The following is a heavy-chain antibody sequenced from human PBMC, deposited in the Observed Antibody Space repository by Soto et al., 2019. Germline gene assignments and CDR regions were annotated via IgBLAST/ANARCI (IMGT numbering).Heavy chain of an antibody. Sequence: VCGKASGYTVSKQNIHGGRQALGQGLEWMGWLNGGNGVTKYSEKLQGRVTLTGDTSASIAYMELSRLTFEDTGVYYCIIYDHGLYAFWGQRTLVLGSS. V-gene: IGHV1-3*01. D-gene: IGHD2-8*01. CDR3: IIYDHGLYAF. J-gene: IGHJ4*01. CDR1: GYTVSKQN. CDR2: LNGGNGVT.